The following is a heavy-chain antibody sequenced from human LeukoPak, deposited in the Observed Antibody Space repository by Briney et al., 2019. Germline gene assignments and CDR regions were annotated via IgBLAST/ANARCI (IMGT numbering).Heavy chain of an antibody. J-gene: IGHJ4*02. CDR2: ISAYNGNT. Sequence: ASVKVSCKASGYTFTSYGISWVRQAPGQGLEWMGWISAYNGNTNYAQKFQGRVTMTEDTSTDTAYMELSSLRSEDTAVYYCATGGSGYPLRYWGQGTLVTVSS. D-gene: IGHD3-22*01. CDR1: GYTFTSYG. V-gene: IGHV1-18*01. CDR3: ATGGSGYPLRY.